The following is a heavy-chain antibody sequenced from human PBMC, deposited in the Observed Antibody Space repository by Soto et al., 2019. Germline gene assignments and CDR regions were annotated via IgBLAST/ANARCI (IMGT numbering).Heavy chain of an antibody. CDR3: ARRPRPDFYNMDV. Sequence: EVQLAESGGGLAQPGGSLRLSCAASGFTLSGYAMDWVRQAPGKGLEYVSGISSNGVGTYYANSVQGRFTISRDNSKNSVYLKMGSLSPEDMAVYYCARRPRPDFYNMDVWAKGTTVTVSS. J-gene: IGHJ6*03. CDR1: GFTLSGYA. V-gene: IGHV3-64*01. D-gene: IGHD6-6*01. CDR2: ISSNGVGT.